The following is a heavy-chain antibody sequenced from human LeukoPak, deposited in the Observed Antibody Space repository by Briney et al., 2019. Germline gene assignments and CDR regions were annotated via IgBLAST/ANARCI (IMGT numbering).Heavy chain of an antibody. CDR3: AGGRPRGYCSGGSCYHNFDY. CDR1: GATFISYA. D-gene: IGHD2-15*01. Sequence: ASVKVSCKASGATFISYAMSWVRQAPGQGLEWMGGIIPIFGTANYAQKFQGRVTITADKSTSTAYMEVSSLRSEDTAVYYCAGGRPRGYCSGGSCYHNFDYWGQGTLVTVSS. CDR2: IIPIFGTA. V-gene: IGHV1-69*06. J-gene: IGHJ4*02.